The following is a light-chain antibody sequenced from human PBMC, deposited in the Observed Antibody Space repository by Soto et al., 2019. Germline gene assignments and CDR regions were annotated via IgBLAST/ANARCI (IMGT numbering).Light chain of an antibody. J-gene: IGKJ5*01. V-gene: IGKV3-15*01. CDR1: QSVSSN. CDR3: QQYNNWRLIT. Sequence: EIVMTQSPATLSVSPGERATLSCRASQSVSSNLGWYQQKPCQAPRLLIYGASTRATGIPARFSGSGSGTEFTLTISSLQSEDFAVYYCQQYNNWRLITFGQGTRL. CDR2: GAS.